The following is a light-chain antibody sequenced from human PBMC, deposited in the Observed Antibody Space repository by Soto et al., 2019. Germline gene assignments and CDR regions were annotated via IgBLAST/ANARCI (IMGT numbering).Light chain of an antibody. Sequence: QSVLTQPPSASGSPGQSVTISCTGTSSDVGGYNYVSWYLQHPGKAPKLMIYDVNKRPSGVPDRFSGSKSGNTASLTVSWLQAEDEADYYCSSYAGSNRGVFGGGTKVTVL. V-gene: IGLV2-8*01. CDR3: SSYAGSNRGV. CDR1: SSDVGGYNY. CDR2: DVN. J-gene: IGLJ3*02.